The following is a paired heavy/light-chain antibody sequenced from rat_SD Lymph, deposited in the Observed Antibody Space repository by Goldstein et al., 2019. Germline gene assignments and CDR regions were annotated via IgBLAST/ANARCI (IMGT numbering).Light chain of an antibody. CDR1: QSLLYSGNQKNY. CDR3: QQYYDTPYT. J-gene: IGKJ2-3*01. Sequence: DIVMTQSPSSLAVSAGETVTINCKSSQSLLYSGNQKNYLAWYQQKPGQSPKLLIYWASTRQSGVPDRFIGSGSGTDFTLTISSVQAEDLAIYYCQQYYDTPYTFGAGTKLELK. CDR2: WAS. V-gene: IGKV8S5*01.
Heavy chain of an antibody. CDR3: TTWIGDY. CDR1: GFTFSDYY. V-gene: IGHV5-20*01. Sequence: EVQLVESGGGLVQPGRSLKLSCAASGFTFSDYYMAWVRQAPTKGLEWVASISYDGGSTYYRDSVKGRFTISRDNAKSSLYLQMDSLRSEDTATYYCTTWIGDYWGQGVMVTVSS. D-gene: IGHD1-5*01. J-gene: IGHJ2*01. CDR2: ISYDGGST.